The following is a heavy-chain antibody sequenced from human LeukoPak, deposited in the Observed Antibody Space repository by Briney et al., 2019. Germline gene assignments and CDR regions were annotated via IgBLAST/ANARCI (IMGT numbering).Heavy chain of an antibody. D-gene: IGHD3-9*01. Sequence: LGASVKLSCTASGYTFTSYGMSWVRQAPGQGLEWMGLISTYKSNTNYAHNVKGRVTMTRDTSTSSVYMELRSLRADDTAVYYCAMEYYDIMSGYSEDDWCQGTLVTVSS. V-gene: IGHV1-18*01. J-gene: IGHJ4*02. CDR1: GYTFTSYG. CDR3: AMEYYDIMSGYSEDD. CDR2: ISTYKSNT.